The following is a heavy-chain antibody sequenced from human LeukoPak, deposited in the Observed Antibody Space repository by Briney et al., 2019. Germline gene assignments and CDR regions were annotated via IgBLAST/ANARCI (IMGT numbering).Heavy chain of an antibody. V-gene: IGHV4-59*12. J-gene: IGHJ4*02. CDR2: IYYSGST. CDR1: GGSISSYY. CDR3: AGSITMVRGAIDY. D-gene: IGHD3-10*01. Sequence: SETLSLTCTVSGGSISSYYWSWIRQPPGKGLEWIGYIYYSGSTNYNPSLKSRVTISVDTSKNQFSLKLSSVTAADTAVYYCAGSITMVRGAIDYWGQGTLVTVSS.